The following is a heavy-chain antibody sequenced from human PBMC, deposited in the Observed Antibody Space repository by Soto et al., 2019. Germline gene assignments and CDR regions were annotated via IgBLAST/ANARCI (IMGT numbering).Heavy chain of an antibody. V-gene: IGHV1-69*06. CDR3: AGGRYDSSGYDFAY. D-gene: IGHD3-22*01. CDR1: GGSFSSSA. Sequence: QVQLVQSGAEVKKPGSSVKVSCKASGGSFSSSAFSWVRQAPGQGLEWMGGIIPMFGTANYAQKFQGRVTIFADKSTSIVYMELSSLRFEDTAVYYCAGGRYDSSGYDFAYWGQGTLV. CDR2: IIPMFGTA. J-gene: IGHJ4*02.